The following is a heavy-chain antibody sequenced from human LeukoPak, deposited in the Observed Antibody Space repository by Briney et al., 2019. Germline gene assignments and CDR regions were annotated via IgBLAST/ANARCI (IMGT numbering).Heavy chain of an antibody. CDR3: ARDSDSGTSWTNWFDP. Sequence: ASVKVSCKASGYTFIGYYMNWVRQAPGQGLQWMGWINPNNGDTNYAQNFQGRVTMTRDTSISTAYMELSRLRSGDTAVYYCARDSDSGTSWTNWFDPWGQGTLVTVSS. D-gene: IGHD1-26*01. CDR1: GYTFIGYY. J-gene: IGHJ5*02. V-gene: IGHV1-2*02. CDR2: INPNNGDT.